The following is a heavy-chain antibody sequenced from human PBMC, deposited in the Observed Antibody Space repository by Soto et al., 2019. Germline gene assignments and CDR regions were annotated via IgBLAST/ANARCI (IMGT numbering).Heavy chain of an antibody. D-gene: IGHD3-10*01. V-gene: IGHV3-23*01. J-gene: IGHJ4*02. CDR1: GFTFSSYA. CDR2: ISGSGGST. Sequence: GGSLRLSCAASGFTFSSYAMSWVRQAPGKGLEWVSAISGSGGSTYYADSVKGRFTISRDNSKNTLYLQMNSLRAEDTDVYYCAKRYGSGSLYYFDYWGQGTLVTVSS. CDR3: AKRYGSGSLYYFDY.